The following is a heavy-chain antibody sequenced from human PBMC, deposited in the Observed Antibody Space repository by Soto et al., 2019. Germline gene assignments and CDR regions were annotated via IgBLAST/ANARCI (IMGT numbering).Heavy chain of an antibody. J-gene: IGHJ4*02. CDR1: GFTFSSYG. V-gene: IGHV3-33*01. D-gene: IGHD1-26*01. Sequence: QVQLVESGGGVFQPGRSLRLSCAASGFTFSSYGMHWVRQAPGKGLEWVAVIWYDGSNKYYADSVKGRFTISRDNSKNTLYLQMNSLRAEDTAVYYCARDKIVGATTGSLDYWGQGTLVTVSS. CDR2: IWYDGSNK. CDR3: ARDKIVGATTGSLDY.